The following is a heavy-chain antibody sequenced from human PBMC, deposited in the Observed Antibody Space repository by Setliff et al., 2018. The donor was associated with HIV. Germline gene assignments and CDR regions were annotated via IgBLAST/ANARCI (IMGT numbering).Heavy chain of an antibody. CDR1: GFTFSSYA. Sequence: VGSLRLSCAASGFTFSSYASGWVRQAPGKGLEWVSAISGSGGSTYYADSVKGRFTISSDNSKNTLYLQMNSLRAEDTAVYYCAKDLDIVVVPAAPDAFDIWGQGTMVTVSS. CDR2: ISGSGGST. J-gene: IGHJ3*02. CDR3: AKDLDIVVVPAAPDAFDI. D-gene: IGHD2-2*03. V-gene: IGHV3-23*01.